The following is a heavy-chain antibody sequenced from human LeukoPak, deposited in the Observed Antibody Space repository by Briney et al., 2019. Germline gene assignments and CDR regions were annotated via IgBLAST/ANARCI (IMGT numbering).Heavy chain of an antibody. V-gene: IGHV1-2*02. Sequence: VASVKVSCTASGYTFTSHGCSWVRQAPGQGLEWMGWINPNSGGTNYAQKFQGRVTMTRDTSISTAYMELSRLRSDDTAVYYCARAEDYYGSGSKKRVGAFDIWGQGTMVTVSS. CDR2: INPNSGGT. CDR1: GYTFTSHG. CDR3: ARAEDYYGSGSKKRVGAFDI. J-gene: IGHJ3*02. D-gene: IGHD3-10*01.